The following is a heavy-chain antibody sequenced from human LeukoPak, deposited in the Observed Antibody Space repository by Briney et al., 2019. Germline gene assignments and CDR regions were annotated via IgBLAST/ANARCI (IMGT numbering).Heavy chain of an antibody. CDR1: GFTFSNAW. J-gene: IGHJ6*02. V-gene: IGHV3-15*01. Sequence: GGSLRLSCAASGFTFSNAWMSWVRQAPGKGLEWVGRIKSKTDGGTTDYAAPVKGRFTISRDDSKNTLYLQMNSLKTEDTAVYYCTTGHYDILTSQGVPPYYYYYGMDVWGQGTTVTVSS. CDR3: TTGHYDILTSQGVPPYYYYYGMDV. D-gene: IGHD3-9*01. CDR2: IKSKTDGGTT.